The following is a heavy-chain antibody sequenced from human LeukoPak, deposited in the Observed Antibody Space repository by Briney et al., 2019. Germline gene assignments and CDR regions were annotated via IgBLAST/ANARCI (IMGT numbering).Heavy chain of an antibody. J-gene: IGHJ4*02. CDR1: GFTFSNAW. CDR2: IRSKTDGGTT. V-gene: IGHV3-15*01. CDR3: TTFSGYYVYFDY. D-gene: IGHD3-22*01. Sequence: PGGSLRLPCAASGFTFSNAWMSWVRQAPGKGLEWVGRIRSKTDGGTTDYAAPVKGRFTISRDDSKNTLYLQMNSLKTEDTAVYYCTTFSGYYVYFDYWGQGTLVTVSS.